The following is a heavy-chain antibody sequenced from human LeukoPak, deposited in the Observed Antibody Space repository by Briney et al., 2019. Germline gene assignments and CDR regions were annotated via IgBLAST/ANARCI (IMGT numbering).Heavy chain of an antibody. CDR2: INHSGST. Sequence: PSETLSLTCAVYGGSFSGYYWSWICQPPGKGLEWIGEINHSGSTNYNPSLKSRVTISVDTSKNQFSLKLGSVTAADTAVYYCARKYDSSGEPFGYFDYWGQGTLVTVSS. CDR3: ARKYDSSGEPFGYFDY. CDR1: GGSFSGYY. J-gene: IGHJ4*02. V-gene: IGHV4-34*01. D-gene: IGHD3-22*01.